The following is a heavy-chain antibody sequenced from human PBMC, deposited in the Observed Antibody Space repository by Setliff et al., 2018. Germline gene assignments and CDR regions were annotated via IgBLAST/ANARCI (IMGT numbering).Heavy chain of an antibody. Sequence: GESLKISCAASGFTFSTHSMNWVRQAPGKGLEWVSSISRSSTYIYYADSMKGRFTISRDNAKNSLYLQMNSLRAEDTAVYYCASAGHSGSWFPFDAFHIWGLGTMVTVSS. CDR3: ASAGHSGSWFPFDAFHI. CDR1: GFTFSTHS. D-gene: IGHD6-13*01. J-gene: IGHJ3*02. CDR2: ISRSSTYI. V-gene: IGHV3-21*01.